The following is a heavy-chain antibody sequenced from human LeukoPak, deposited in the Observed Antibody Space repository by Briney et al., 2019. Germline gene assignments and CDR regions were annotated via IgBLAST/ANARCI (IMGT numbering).Heavy chain of an antibody. J-gene: IGHJ4*02. Sequence: GESLKISCKGSGYSFTSYWIGWVRQVPGKGLEWMGIIYPGDSDTRYSPSFQGQVTISADKSISTAYLQWSSLKATDTAMYYCARLSLYRPRYFDYWGQGTLVTVSS. D-gene: IGHD2-2*02. CDR2: IYPGDSDT. CDR1: GYSFTSYW. CDR3: ARLSLYRPRYFDY. V-gene: IGHV5-51*01.